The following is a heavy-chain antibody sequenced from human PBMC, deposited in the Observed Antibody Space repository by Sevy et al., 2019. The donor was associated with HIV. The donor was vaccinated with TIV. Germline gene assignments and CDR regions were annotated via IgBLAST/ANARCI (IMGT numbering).Heavy chain of an antibody. CDR3: ARDEGSGSYSLSGMDV. CDR1: GFTFSSYG. V-gene: IGHV3-33*01. CDR2: IWYDGSNK. J-gene: IGHJ6*02. Sequence: GGSLRLSCAASGFTFSSYGMHWVRQAPGKGLEWVAVIWYDGSNKYYADSVKGRFTISRDNSKNTLYLQMNSLRAEDTAVCYGARDEGSGSYSLSGMDVWGQGTTVTVSS. D-gene: IGHD3-10*01.